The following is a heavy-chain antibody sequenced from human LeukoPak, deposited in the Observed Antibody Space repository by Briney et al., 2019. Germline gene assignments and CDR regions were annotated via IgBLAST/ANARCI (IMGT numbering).Heavy chain of an antibody. Sequence: SETLSLTCTVSGASLSSYHWSWLRQPPGKGLEWIGYIYYSGGTNYNPSLMRRVPISLHTSKNQFSLKLGSVTAADTAGYYFASHNGFDPWGQGTLVTVSS. CDR1: GASLSSYH. CDR2: IYYSGGT. J-gene: IGHJ5*02. D-gene: IGHD2-8*01. V-gene: IGHV4-59*08. CDR3: ASHNGFDP.